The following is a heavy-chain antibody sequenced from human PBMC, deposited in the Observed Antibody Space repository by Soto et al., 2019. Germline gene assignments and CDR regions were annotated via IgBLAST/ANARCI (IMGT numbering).Heavy chain of an antibody. V-gene: IGHV1-2*04. J-gene: IGHJ6*02. CDR3: ARDLRLEWLYSLYYYYYGMDV. Sequence: ASVKVSCKASGYTFTGYYMHWVRQAPGQGLEWMGWINPNSGGTNYAQKFQGWVTMTRDTSISTAYMELSRLRSDDTAVYYCARDLRLEWLYSLYYYYYGMDVSCQATTVTVSS. D-gene: IGHD3-3*01. CDR1: GYTFTGYY. CDR2: INPNSGGT.